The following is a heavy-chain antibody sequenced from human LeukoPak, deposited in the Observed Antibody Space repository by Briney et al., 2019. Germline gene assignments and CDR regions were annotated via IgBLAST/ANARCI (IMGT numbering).Heavy chain of an antibody. D-gene: IGHD2-15*01. V-gene: IGHV4-61*01. CDR1: GGSVSSGSYY. Sequence: PSGTLSLTCTVSGGSVSSGSYYWSWIRQPPGKGLEWIGYIYYSGSINYNPSLKSRVTISVDTSKNQFSLKLSSVTAADTAVYYCARVSVGGDAFDIWGQGTMVTVSS. CDR2: IYYSGSI. CDR3: ARVSVGGDAFDI. J-gene: IGHJ3*02.